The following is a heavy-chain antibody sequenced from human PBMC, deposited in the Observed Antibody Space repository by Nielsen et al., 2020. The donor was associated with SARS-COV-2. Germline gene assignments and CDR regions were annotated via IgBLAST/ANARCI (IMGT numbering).Heavy chain of an antibody. CDR2: INPSGNRT. J-gene: IGHJ4*02. CDR1: GYTFTSYY. Sequence: ASVKVSCKASGYTFTSYYMHWVRQAPGQGLEWMGIINPSGNRTSYAQKLQGRVTMTTDTSTSTAYMELRSLRSDDTAVYYCARDGLRITIFGVVDYFDYWGQGTLVTVSS. V-gene: IGHV1-46*01. CDR3: ARDGLRITIFGVVDYFDY. D-gene: IGHD3-3*01.